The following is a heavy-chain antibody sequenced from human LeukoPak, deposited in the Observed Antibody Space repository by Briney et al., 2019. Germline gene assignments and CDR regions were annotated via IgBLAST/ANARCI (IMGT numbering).Heavy chain of an antibody. J-gene: IGHJ4*02. Sequence: GGSLRLSCAASGFTVSSNYMSWVRQAPGKGLEWVSVIYSGGSTYYADSVKGRFNISRDNAENSLYLQMNSLRDEDTAVYYCARVAETQLWLRSAFDYWGQGTLVTVSS. CDR3: ARVAETQLWLRSAFDY. CDR1: GFTVSSNY. V-gene: IGHV3-53*01. CDR2: IYSGGST. D-gene: IGHD5-18*01.